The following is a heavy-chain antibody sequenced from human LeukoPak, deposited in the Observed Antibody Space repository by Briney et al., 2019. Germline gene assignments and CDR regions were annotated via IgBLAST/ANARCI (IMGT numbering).Heavy chain of an antibody. CDR1: GFTFSTYA. CDR2: INNDGDKT. J-gene: IGHJ4*02. V-gene: IGHV3-23*01. D-gene: IGHD6-13*01. CDR3: AKGSRIDSWYTANDH. Sequence: PGGSLRFSCAASGFTFSTYAMSWVRQAPGKGLEWVSLINNDGDKTYYADSVKGRFTISTDNSKNTLFLQMNSLRAEDTAVYYCAKGSRIDSWYTANDHWGQGTLATVSS.